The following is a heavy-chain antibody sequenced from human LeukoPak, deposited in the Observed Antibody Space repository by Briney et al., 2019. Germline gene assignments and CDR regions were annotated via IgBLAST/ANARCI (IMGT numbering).Heavy chain of an antibody. CDR1: GGTFSSYA. J-gene: IGHJ3*02. Sequence: ASVKVSCKASGGTFSSYAINWVRQAPGQGLEWMGGIIPIFGTANYAQKFQGRATMTTDTSTSTAYMELRSLRSDDTAVYYCAREVERRDHAFDIWGQGTMVTVSS. V-gene: IGHV1-69*05. CDR2: IIPIFGTA. CDR3: AREVERRDHAFDI. D-gene: IGHD1-1*01.